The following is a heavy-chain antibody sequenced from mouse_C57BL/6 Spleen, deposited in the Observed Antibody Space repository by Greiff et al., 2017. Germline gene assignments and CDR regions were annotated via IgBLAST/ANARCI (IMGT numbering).Heavy chain of an antibody. J-gene: IGHJ2*01. CDR2: IYPGDGAT. CDR1: GYAFSSYW. CDR3: ATTVVAPFDY. D-gene: IGHD1-1*01. Sequence: QVQLQQSGAELVKPGASVKISCKASGYAFSSYWRNWVKQRPGKGLEWIGQIYPGDGATNYNGKFKGKATLTADKSSSTAYMQLSSLTSEDSAVYFCATTVVAPFDYWGQGTTLTVSS. V-gene: IGHV1-80*01.